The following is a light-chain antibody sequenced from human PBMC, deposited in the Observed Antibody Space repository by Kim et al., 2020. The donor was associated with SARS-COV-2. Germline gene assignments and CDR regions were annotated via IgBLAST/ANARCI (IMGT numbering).Light chain of an antibody. CDR3: SSYKGSSNHVV. V-gene: IGLV2-14*03. J-gene: IGLJ2*01. CDR1: NSGDLGYYY. Sequence: SSTTVTTRTNSGDLGYYYVVCYQQHHGKAPPHVMYDESNRPPGVAHRCSGCTSGNTASLPISGRQAEEEADYYCSSYKGSSNHVVFGGGTQLTVL. CDR2: DES.